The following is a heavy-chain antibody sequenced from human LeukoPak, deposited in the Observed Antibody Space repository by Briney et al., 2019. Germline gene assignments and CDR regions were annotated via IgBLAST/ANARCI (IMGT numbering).Heavy chain of an antibody. V-gene: IGHV3-48*04. J-gene: IGHJ6*02. CDR1: GFTFSSYS. D-gene: IGHD2-15*01. Sequence: PGGSLRLSCAASGFTFSSYSLNWVRQAPGKGLEWVSFISSSSITIYYADSVKGRFTISRDNAEKSLYLQMNSLRAEDTAVYYCARDTDCGGGSCPLRYYYYYGMDVWGQGTTVTVSS. CDR3: ARDTDCGGGSCPLRYYYYYGMDV. CDR2: ISSSSITI.